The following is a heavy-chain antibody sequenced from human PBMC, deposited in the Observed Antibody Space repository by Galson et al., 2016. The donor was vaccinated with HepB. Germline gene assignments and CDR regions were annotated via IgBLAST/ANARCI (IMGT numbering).Heavy chain of an antibody. J-gene: IGHJ4*02. CDR3: TTDYGYAWGSYRLGY. D-gene: IGHD3-16*02. CDR1: GFSFTSTW. Sequence: SLRLSCAASGFSFTSTWMSWVRQAPGMGLEWIGRIKSRSDGETTEFAAPVRGRFSISRDDSKSTVYLQMNSPETDDTAVYFCTTDYGYAWGSYRLGYWGQGTLVTVSS. V-gene: IGHV3-15*01. CDR2: IKSRSDGETT.